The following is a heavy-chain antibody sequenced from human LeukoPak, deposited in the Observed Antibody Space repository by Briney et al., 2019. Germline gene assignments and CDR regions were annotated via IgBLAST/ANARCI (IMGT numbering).Heavy chain of an antibody. CDR2: ISSGGGP. V-gene: IGHV4-61*02. CDR1: GGSISSSSYY. D-gene: IGHD6-13*01. CDR3: ARELSDIRIWYAGYFDS. Sequence: PSETLSLTCTVSGGSISSSSYYWTWIRQPAGEGLEGIGRISSGGGPIYNPSLKSRVTISLDTSKKEFSLKLKFVTAADTAVYYCARELSDIRIWYAGYFDSWSQGALVTVSS. J-gene: IGHJ4*02.